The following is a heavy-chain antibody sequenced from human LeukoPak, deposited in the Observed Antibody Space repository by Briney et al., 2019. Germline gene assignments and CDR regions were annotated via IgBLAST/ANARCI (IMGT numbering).Heavy chain of an antibody. CDR3: AKAPWGQQLPIDY. Sequence: GGSLRLSCAASGFTFDDYAMHWVRQAPGKGLERVSGISWNSGSIGYADSVKGRFTISRDNAKNSLYLQMNSLRAEDTALYYCAKAPWGQQLPIDYWGQGTLVTVSS. V-gene: IGHV3-9*01. D-gene: IGHD6-13*01. CDR1: GFTFDDYA. J-gene: IGHJ4*02. CDR2: ISWNSGSI.